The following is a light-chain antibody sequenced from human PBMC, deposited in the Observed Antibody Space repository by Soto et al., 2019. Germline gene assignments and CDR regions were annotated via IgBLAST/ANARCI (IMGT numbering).Light chain of an antibody. CDR2: GAS. CDR1: QSVSSD. CDR3: QQSNNWPPIT. V-gene: IGKV3-15*01. J-gene: IGKJ5*01. Sequence: EIVMTQSPATLSVSPGERATLSCRASQSVSSDFAWYQQKPGQAPRLLIYGASSRATGIPARFSGSGSGTEFALTISSLQSEDFAVYYCQQSNNWPPITFGQGTRLEIK.